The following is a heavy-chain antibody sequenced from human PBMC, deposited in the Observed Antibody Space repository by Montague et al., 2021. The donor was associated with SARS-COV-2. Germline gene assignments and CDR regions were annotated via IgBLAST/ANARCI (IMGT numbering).Heavy chain of an antibody. CDR2: VNYGGSN. Sequence: SETLSLTCTVSDDSIRGSTYYWGWIRQPPGKGLEWIGSVNYGGSNYYHPSLKSRVTMSVDTSKNQFSLKLNSVTAADTAVYYCARHPTAYADFFDYWGQGTLVTVSS. V-gene: IGHV4-39*01. CDR3: ARHPTAYADFFDY. CDR1: DDSIRGSTYY. D-gene: IGHD2-21*01. J-gene: IGHJ4*02.